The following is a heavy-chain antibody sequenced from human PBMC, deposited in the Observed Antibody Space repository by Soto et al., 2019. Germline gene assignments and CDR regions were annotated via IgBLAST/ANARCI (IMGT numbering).Heavy chain of an antibody. V-gene: IGHV3-9*01. CDR1: GFTFDEYA. J-gene: IGHJ4*02. CDR3: AIRRLDTGWYRGFDY. D-gene: IGHD6-19*01. CDR2: IRWNGGSI. Sequence: EVQLVESGGDLVQPGRSLRLSCAASGFTFDEYAMHWVRQVPGKGLEWVSGIRWNGGSIGYADSVKGRFTISRDNAKKSLYLQMNSLRAEDTALYYCAIRRLDTGWYRGFDYWGQGTLDAVSS.